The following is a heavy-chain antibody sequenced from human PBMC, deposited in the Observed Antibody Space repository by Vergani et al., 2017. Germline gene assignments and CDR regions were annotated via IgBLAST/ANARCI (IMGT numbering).Heavy chain of an antibody. J-gene: IGHJ4*02. CDR2: INHSGST. D-gene: IGHD2-15*01. CDR3: ARGLIYCSGGSCREYFDF. CDR1: GGSFSGYY. V-gene: IGHV4-34*01. Sequence: QVQLQQWGAGLLKPSETLSLTCAVYGGSFSGYYWSWIRQPPGKGLEWIGEINHSGSTNYNPSLKSRVTISVDTSKNQFSLKLSSVTAADTAVYDYARGLIYCSGGSCREYFDFWGQGTLVTVSS.